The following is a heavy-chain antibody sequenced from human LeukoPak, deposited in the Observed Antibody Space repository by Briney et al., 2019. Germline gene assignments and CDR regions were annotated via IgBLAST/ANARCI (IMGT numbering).Heavy chain of an antibody. J-gene: IGHJ4*02. CDR1: GFTFSSYE. Sequence: GGSLRLSCAASGFTFSSYEMNWVRQAPGKGLEWVSYISSSGSTIYYADSVKGRFTISRDNAKNSLYLQMNSLRAEDTAVYYCARDGPLIAVAGPHPDYFDYWGQGTLVTVSS. CDR2: ISSSGSTI. V-gene: IGHV3-48*03. CDR3: ARDGPLIAVAGPHPDYFDY. D-gene: IGHD6-19*01.